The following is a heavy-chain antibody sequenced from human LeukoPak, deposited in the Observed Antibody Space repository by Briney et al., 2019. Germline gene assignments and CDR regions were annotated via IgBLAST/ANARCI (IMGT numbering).Heavy chain of an antibody. J-gene: IGHJ4*02. CDR2: INPDSGGT. CDR1: GYSFSDYY. CDR3: AQVYNSLRAFDF. Sequence: GASVKVSCKASGYSFSDYYIHWVRQAPGQGLEWMGCINPDSGGTNYAQKFQGRVTMTRDTSITTVYMELSGLRSDDTAVYYCAQVYNSLRAFDFWGQGTLVTVYS. D-gene: IGHD3-10*01. V-gene: IGHV1-2*02.